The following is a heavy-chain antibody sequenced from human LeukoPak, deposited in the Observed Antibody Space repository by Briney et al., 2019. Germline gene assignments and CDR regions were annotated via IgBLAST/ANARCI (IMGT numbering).Heavy chain of an antibody. D-gene: IGHD3-10*01. CDR1: GYTFTTYD. V-gene: IGHV1-69*13. J-gene: IGHJ6*03. CDR2: IIPMFGTV. Sequence: SVKVSCKASGYTFTTYDINWVRQAPGQGLEWMGGIIPMFGTVNYAQKFQGRVTITADESTRTAYMELSSLRSEDTAVYYCASRMVQGVSYYYYYMDVWGKGTTVTVSS. CDR3: ASRMVQGVSYYYYYMDV.